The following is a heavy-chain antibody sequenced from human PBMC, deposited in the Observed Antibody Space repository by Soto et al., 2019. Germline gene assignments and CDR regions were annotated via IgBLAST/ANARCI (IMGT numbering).Heavy chain of an antibody. CDR1: GGSFRCYS. D-gene: IGHD3-10*01. CDR3: ARGEITLLGGMDV. V-gene: IGHV4-34*01. Sequence: SETLSLTCTVSGGSFRCYSWGWVRQPPGKGLEWIGEINHSGTSNYHPSLKSRVTISVATSKNQFSLTVNSVTPADTAVYYCARGEITLLGGMDVWGQGTTVT. J-gene: IGHJ6*02. CDR2: INHSGTS.